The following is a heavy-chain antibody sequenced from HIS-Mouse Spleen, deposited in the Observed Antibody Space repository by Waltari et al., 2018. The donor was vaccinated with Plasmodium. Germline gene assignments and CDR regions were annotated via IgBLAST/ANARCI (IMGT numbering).Heavy chain of an antibody. J-gene: IGHJ5*02. CDR2: IYHSGST. D-gene: IGHD6-13*01. CDR1: GYSISSGYY. Sequence: QVQLQESGPGLVKPSETLSLPCTVSGYSISSGYYRGWLRQPPGKGLEWIGSIYHSGSTYYNPSLKSRVTISVDTSKNQFSLKLSSVTAADTAVYYCARGVGYSSSWYWFDPWGQGTLVTVSS. CDR3: ARGVGYSSSWYWFDP. V-gene: IGHV4-38-2*02.